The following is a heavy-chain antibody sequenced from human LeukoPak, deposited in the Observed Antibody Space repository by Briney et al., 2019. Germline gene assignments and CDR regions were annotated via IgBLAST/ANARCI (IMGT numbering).Heavy chain of an antibody. Sequence: GGSLRLSCAASGFTFSSYSMNWVRQAPGKGLEWVSSISSSSSYIYYADSVKGRFTISRDNAKNSLYLQMNSLRAEDTAVYYCAKGVSSSVNYWGQGTLVTVSS. V-gene: IGHV3-21*04. J-gene: IGHJ4*02. CDR3: AKGVSSSVNY. CDR2: ISSSSSYI. CDR1: GFTFSSYS. D-gene: IGHD6-13*01.